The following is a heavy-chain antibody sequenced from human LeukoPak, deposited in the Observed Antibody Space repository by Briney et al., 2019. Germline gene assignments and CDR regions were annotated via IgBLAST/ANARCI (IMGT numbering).Heavy chain of an antibody. CDR3: AKGRATFGVDANDY. Sequence: PGGSLRLSCAASGFSFSTYAMAWVRQAPGKGLEWVSALNGRGINTYYADSVKGRFTISRDNSKNTLYLQMNSLRAEDTAAYYCAKGRATFGVDANDYWGQGTLVTVSS. D-gene: IGHD3-3*01. J-gene: IGHJ4*02. CDR1: GFSFSTYA. CDR2: LNGRGINT. V-gene: IGHV3-23*01.